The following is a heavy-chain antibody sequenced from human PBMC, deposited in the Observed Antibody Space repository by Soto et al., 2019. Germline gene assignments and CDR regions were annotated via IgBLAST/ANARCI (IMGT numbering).Heavy chain of an antibody. D-gene: IGHD6-6*01. CDR3: ARDRISSSGHFDY. Sequence: SETLSLTCAVYGGSFSGYYWSWIRQPPGKGLEWIGEINHSGSTNYNPSLKSRVTISVDTSKNQFSLKLSSVTAADTAVYYCARDRISSSGHFDYWGQGTLVTVSS. V-gene: IGHV4-34*01. J-gene: IGHJ4*02. CDR2: INHSGST. CDR1: GGSFSGYY.